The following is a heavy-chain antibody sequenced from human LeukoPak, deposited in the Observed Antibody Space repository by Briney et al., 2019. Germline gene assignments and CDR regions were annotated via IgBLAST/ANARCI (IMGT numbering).Heavy chain of an antibody. CDR2: ISYDGRNK. CDR3: AKDGDYYGSGTKGYYFDY. CDR1: GFTFSTYG. Sequence: GGSLRLPCAASGFTFSTYGMHWVRQAPGKGLEWVAVISYDGRNKYYPDSVKGRFTFSKDNSKNTLYLQMNSLRAEDTAVYYCAKDGDYYGSGTKGYYFDYWGQGTLVTVSS. J-gene: IGHJ4*02. V-gene: IGHV3-30*18. D-gene: IGHD3-10*01.